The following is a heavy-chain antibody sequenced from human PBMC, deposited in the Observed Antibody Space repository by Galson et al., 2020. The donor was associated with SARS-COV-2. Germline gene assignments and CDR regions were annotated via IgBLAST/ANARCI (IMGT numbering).Heavy chain of an antibody. D-gene: IGHD2-2*01. J-gene: IGHJ4*02. CDR2: IYYSGST. Sequence: ASETLSLTCTVSGGSISSSSYYWGWIRQPPGKGLEWIGSIYYSGSTYYNLSLKSRVTISVDTSKNQFSLKLSSVTAADTAVYYCARIGRYCSSTSCYGGDYWGQGTLVTVSS. CDR1: GGSISSSSYY. CDR3: ARIGRYCSSTSCYGGDY. V-gene: IGHV4-39*07.